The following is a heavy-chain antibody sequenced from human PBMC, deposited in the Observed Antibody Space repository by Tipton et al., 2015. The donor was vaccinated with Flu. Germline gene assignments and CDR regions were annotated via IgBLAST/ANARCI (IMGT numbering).Heavy chain of an antibody. CDR1: GGSISSSSYY. J-gene: IGHJ4*02. CDR2: IYYSRST. Sequence: TLSLTCTVSGGSISSSSYYWGWIRQPPGKGLEWIGSIYYSRSTYYNPSLKSRVTISVDTSKNQFSLKLSSVTAADTAVYYCARLPSGRTPYYFDYWGQGTLVTVSS. V-gene: IGHV4-39*01. CDR3: ARLPSGRTPYYFDY. D-gene: IGHD2-15*01.